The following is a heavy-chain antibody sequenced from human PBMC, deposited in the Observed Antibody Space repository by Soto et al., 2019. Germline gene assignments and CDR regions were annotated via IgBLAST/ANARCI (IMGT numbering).Heavy chain of an antibody. D-gene: IGHD2-2*01. CDR3: ARAACSSTSCYNYYAYGMDV. CDR1: GYTFTTYS. J-gene: IGHJ6*02. Sequence: QVQLVQSGPEMKKPGASVKLSCKASGYTFTTYSMHWVRQAPGQRXEWMGWIHAGNGNTEHSQKFQGRVTITRDTSASTAYLELGSLRSEDTAVYYCARAACSSTSCYNYYAYGMDVWGQGTAVTVS. CDR2: IHAGNGNT. V-gene: IGHV1-3*01.